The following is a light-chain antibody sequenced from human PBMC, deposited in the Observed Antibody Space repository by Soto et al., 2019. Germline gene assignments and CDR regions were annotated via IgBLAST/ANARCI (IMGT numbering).Light chain of an antibody. CDR3: SSYTSSSTLEVV. Sequence: QSVLTQPASVSGSPGQSITISCTGTSSDVGGYNYVSWYQQHPGKAPKLMIYDVSNRPSGVSNRFSGSKYGNTASLTISGLQAEDEADYYCSSYTSSSTLEVVFGGGTKLTVL. V-gene: IGLV2-14*01. CDR2: DVS. J-gene: IGLJ2*01. CDR1: SSDVGGYNY.